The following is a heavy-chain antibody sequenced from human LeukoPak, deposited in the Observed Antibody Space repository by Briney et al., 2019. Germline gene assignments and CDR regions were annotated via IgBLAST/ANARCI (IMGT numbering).Heavy chain of an antibody. Sequence: PGGSLRLSCAASGFTFTTYWMAWVRQAPGKGLEWVANIKQDGSEAVYADSVRGRFTISRDNAKNSLYLQMNSLRVEDTDVYYCSNGIYDRSYWGQGTLVTVSS. D-gene: IGHD2-8*01. CDR3: SNGIYDRSY. V-gene: IGHV3-7*01. CDR1: GFTFTTYW. CDR2: IKQDGSEA. J-gene: IGHJ4*02.